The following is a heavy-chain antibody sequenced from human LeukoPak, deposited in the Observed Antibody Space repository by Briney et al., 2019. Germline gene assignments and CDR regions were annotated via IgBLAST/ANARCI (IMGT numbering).Heavy chain of an antibody. CDR2: ISSSSSTI. CDR3: AKPWQYCSGGSCPHDAFDI. Sequence: PGGSLRLSCAASGFTFSSYSMNWVRQAPGKGLEWVSYISSSSSTIYYADSVKGRFTISRDNAKNSLYLQMNSLRAEDTAVYYCAKPWQYCSGGSCPHDAFDIWGQGTMVTVSS. J-gene: IGHJ3*02. D-gene: IGHD2-15*01. V-gene: IGHV3-48*04. CDR1: GFTFSSYS.